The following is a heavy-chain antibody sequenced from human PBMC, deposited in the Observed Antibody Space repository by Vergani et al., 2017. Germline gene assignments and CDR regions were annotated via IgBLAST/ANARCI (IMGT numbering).Heavy chain of an antibody. D-gene: IGHD4-17*01. CDR2: VDPEDGET. J-gene: IGHJ6*02. Sequence: EVQLVQSGAEVKKPGATMKISCKVSGYTFTDHDMHWVKQAPGKGLEWMGLVDPEDGETIYAEKFKGRVTIAADTSTDTAHLELSILRSEDTAVYYCATPQTVTTGGMEVWGQGTTVIVSS. CDR3: ATPQTVTTGGMEV. CDR1: GYTFTDHD. V-gene: IGHV1-69-2*01.